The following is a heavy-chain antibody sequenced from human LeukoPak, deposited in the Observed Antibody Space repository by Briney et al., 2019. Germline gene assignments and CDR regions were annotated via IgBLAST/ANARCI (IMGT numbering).Heavy chain of an antibody. J-gene: IGHJ4*02. D-gene: IGHD3-22*01. V-gene: IGHV3-21*01. CDR1: GFTFSSYS. CDR2: ISSSISYI. Sequence: GGSLRLSCAASGFTFSSYSMNWVRQAPGKGLEWVSSISSSISYIYYADSVKGRFTISRDNAKNSLYLQMNSLRAEDTAVYYCARGGYYYDSSGYYYTLNYWGQGTLVTVSS. CDR3: ARGGYYYDSSGYYYTLNY.